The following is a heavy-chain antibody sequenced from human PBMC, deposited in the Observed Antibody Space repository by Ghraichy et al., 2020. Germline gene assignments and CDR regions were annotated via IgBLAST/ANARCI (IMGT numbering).Heavy chain of an antibody. CDR3: ARGGYNYGSNPIDY. V-gene: IGHV3-7*04. D-gene: IGHD5-18*01. J-gene: IGHJ4*02. CDR2: IKHDESEK. CDR1: GFIFSSYY. Sequence: GGSLRLSCAASGFIFSSYYMTWVRQVPRKGLEWVANIKHDESEKYYVDSVKGRFTISRDNAKNSLYLQMNSLRPDDTAVYYCARGGYNYGSNPIDYWGQGTLVIVSS.